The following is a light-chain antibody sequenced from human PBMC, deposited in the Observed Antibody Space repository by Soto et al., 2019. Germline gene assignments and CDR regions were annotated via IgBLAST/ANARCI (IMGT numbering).Light chain of an antibody. J-gene: IGKJ1*01. Sequence: DIQMTQSPSSLSASVRDRVTITCRASQSISSSLNWYQQKPGKPPKLLIYAASSLQSGVPSRFRGSGSGTDFTLTISSLQPEDFETYYCQQSYITPRTFGQVNKVEIK. CDR1: QSISSS. V-gene: IGKV1-39*01. CDR2: AAS. CDR3: QQSYITPRT.